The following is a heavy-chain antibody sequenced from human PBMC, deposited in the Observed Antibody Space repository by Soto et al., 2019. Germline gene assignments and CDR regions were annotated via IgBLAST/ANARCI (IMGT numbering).Heavy chain of an antibody. CDR1: GGTFSSYA. J-gene: IGHJ6*02. V-gene: IGHV1-69*01. Sequence: QVQLVQSGAEVKKPGSSVKVSCKAPGGTFSSYAISWVRQAPGQGLEWMGGVIPIFGTAKYAQKFQGRVTMTADESTSKGYMELRSLRSEDTAVYYCARSQGGSSSLDIYCYYYYAMDVWGQGTTVTVSS. D-gene: IGHD2-15*01. CDR3: ARSQGGSSSLDIYCYYYYAMDV. CDR2: VIPIFGTA.